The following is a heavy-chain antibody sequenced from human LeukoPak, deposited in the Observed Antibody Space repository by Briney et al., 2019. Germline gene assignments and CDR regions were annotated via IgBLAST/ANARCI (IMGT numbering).Heavy chain of an antibody. CDR1: GGSFSGYY. V-gene: IGHV4-34*01. Sequence: SETLSLTCAVYGGSFSGYYWSWIRQPPGKGLEWIGGINHSGSTNYNPSLKSRVTISVDTSKNQFSLKLSSVTAADTAVYYCARIVVVPAAIDAFDIWGQGTMVTVSS. D-gene: IGHD2-2*01. J-gene: IGHJ3*02. CDR2: INHSGST. CDR3: ARIVVVPAAIDAFDI.